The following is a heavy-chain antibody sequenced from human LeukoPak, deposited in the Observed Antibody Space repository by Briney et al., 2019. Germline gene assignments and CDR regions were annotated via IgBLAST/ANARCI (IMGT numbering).Heavy chain of an antibody. J-gene: IGHJ1*01. Sequence: GESLQISCKGSGYSFTSYWIGWVRQMPGKSLEWMGIIYPGDSDTRYSPSFQGQVTISADKSISTAYLQWSSLKASDTAMYYCARHVLSEGMYFQHWGQGTLVTVSS. D-gene: IGHD3-10*01. CDR1: GYSFTSYW. CDR3: ARHVLSEGMYFQH. V-gene: IGHV5-51*01. CDR2: IYPGDSDT.